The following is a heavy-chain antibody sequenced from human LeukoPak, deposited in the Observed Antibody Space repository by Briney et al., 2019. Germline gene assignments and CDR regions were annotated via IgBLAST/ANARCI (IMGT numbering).Heavy chain of an antibody. CDR1: GFTFSSYS. Sequence: GGSLRLSCAASGFTFSSYSMNWVRQAPGKGLEWVSSISSSSYIYYADSVKGRFTISRDNAKNSLYLQMNSLRAEDTAVYYCARFVGYCSSTSCRDYWGQGTLVTVSS. CDR2: ISSSSYI. CDR3: ARFVGYCSSTSCRDY. J-gene: IGHJ4*02. D-gene: IGHD2-2*01. V-gene: IGHV3-21*01.